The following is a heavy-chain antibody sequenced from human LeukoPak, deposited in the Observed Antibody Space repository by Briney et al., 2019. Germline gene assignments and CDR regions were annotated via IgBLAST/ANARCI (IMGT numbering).Heavy chain of an antibody. D-gene: IGHD5-18*01. CDR3: ARARIQLWLNGRGWFDP. J-gene: IGHJ5*02. CDR1: GGSISSSNYF. V-gene: IGHV4-39*07. Sequence: PSETLSLTCTVSGGSISSSNYFWGWIRQPPGKGLEWIGEINHSGSTNYNPSLKSRVTISVDTSKNQFSLKLSSVTAADTAVYYCARARIQLWLNGRGWFDPWGQGTLVTVSS. CDR2: INHSGST.